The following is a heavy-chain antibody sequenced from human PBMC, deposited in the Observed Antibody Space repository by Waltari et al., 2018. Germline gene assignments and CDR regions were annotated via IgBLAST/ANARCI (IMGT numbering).Heavy chain of an antibody. Sequence: EVQLVESGGGLVQPGGSLRLSCSGSGFTFSNSWLSWVRQAPGKGLELVASLKQDGGEKYYVDSMKGRFTISRDNDNNSLFLQMDSLRVEDTAVYYCARGVTTVECWGQGALVTVSS. CDR2: LKQDGGEK. CDR3: ARGVTTVEC. J-gene: IGHJ4*02. V-gene: IGHV3-7*04. D-gene: IGHD2-21*02. CDR1: GFTFSNSW.